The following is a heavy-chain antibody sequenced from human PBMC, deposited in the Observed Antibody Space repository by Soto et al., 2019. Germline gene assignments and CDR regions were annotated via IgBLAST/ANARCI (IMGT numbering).Heavy chain of an antibody. CDR3: AKVPALVPAGAFSDY. J-gene: IGHJ4*02. Sequence: PGGSLRLSCAASGFTFSSYAMSWVRQAPGKGLEWVSAISGSGGSTYYADSVKGRFTISRDNSKNTLYLQMHSLRAEDTAVYYCAKVPALVPAGAFSDYWGQGTLVTVSS. CDR2: ISGSGGST. V-gene: IGHV3-23*01. D-gene: IGHD2-2*01. CDR1: GFTFSSYA.